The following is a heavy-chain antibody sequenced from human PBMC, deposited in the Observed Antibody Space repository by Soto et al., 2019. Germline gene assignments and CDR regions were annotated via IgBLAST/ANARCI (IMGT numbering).Heavy chain of an antibody. V-gene: IGHV3-30-3*01. CDR1: GFTFSSYA. J-gene: IGHJ4*02. CDR3: ARGPSSLTRFDY. D-gene: IGHD2-2*01. Sequence: LRLSCAASGFTFSSYAMKWVRQAPGKGLEWVAVISFDGSNKYYADSVKGRFTISRDNSKNTLYLQMNSLRAEDTAVYFCARGPSSLTRFDYWGQGTLVTVSS. CDR2: ISFDGSNK.